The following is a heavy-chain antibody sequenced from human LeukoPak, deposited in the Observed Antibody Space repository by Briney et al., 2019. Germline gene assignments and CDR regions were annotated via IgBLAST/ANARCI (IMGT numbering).Heavy chain of an antibody. CDR2: IRSKGNSYAT. D-gene: IGHD3-10*01. J-gene: IGHJ3*02. CDR3: TRPTLPMVRGVIAAFDI. CDR1: GFTFSGSA. V-gene: IGHV3-73*01. Sequence: GGSLKLSCAASGFTFSGSAMHWVRQASGKGLEWVCRIRSKGNSYATAYAASGTGRFTISRDDSKNTAYLQMNSLKTDDTAVYYCTRPTLPMVRGVIAAFDIWGQGTMVTVSS.